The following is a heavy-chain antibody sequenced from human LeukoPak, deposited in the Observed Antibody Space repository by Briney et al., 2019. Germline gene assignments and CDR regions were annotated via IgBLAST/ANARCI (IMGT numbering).Heavy chain of an antibody. J-gene: IGHJ6*03. D-gene: IGHD3-22*01. CDR1: GGSISSYY. V-gene: IGHV4-59*01. CDR3: ARTARSGYPNYYYYMDV. CDR2: IYNSGSP. Sequence: PSETLSLTCTVSGGSISSYYWSWIRQPPGKGLGWIGYIYNSGSPNYNPSLQSRVTISVDTSKNQFSLRLNSVTAADTAVYYCARTARSGYPNYYYYMDVWGKGTTVTVSS.